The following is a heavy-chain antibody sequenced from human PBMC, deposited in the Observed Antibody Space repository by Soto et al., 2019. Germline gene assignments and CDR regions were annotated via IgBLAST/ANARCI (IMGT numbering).Heavy chain of an antibody. CDR3: AKDPTSYDSSAQFDS. D-gene: IGHD3-22*01. J-gene: IGHJ4*02. V-gene: IGHV3-23*01. CDR1: GFSFNIFA. CDR2: ISGGGGST. Sequence: EVKLLESGGRLVQPGGSLRLSCAASGFSFNIFAMNWVRQAPGKGLEWVSGISGGGGSTYYADSVKGRFTISRDKSNNTLYLQMNILRAEDTAVYYCAKDPTSYDSSAQFDSWGQGTLVTVSS.